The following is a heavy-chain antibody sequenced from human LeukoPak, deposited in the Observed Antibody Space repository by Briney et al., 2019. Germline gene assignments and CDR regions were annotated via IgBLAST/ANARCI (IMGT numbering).Heavy chain of an antibody. D-gene: IGHD5-18*01. CDR2: IKKDGSEK. Sequence: GGSLRLSCTASGFTFSSYCMSWVRQAPGKGLEWVANIKKDGSEKYYVDSVKGRFTISRDNAKTSLYLQMNSLRAEDTALYYCARGLSGVTGYTYGRGIDYWGQGTLVTVSS. CDR1: GFTFSSYC. CDR3: ARGLSGVTGYTYGRGIDY. J-gene: IGHJ4*02. V-gene: IGHV3-7*01.